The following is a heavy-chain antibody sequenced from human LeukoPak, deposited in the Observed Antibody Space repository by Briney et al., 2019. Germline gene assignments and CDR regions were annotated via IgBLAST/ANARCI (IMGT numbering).Heavy chain of an antibody. CDR3: AKGYCSGGSCYSDYYYGMDV. J-gene: IGHJ6*02. CDR1: GFTFSSYA. V-gene: IGHV3-23*01. CDR2: ISGSGGST. Sequence: GGSLRLSCAASGFTFSSYAMSWVRQAPGKGLEWVSAISGSGGSTYYADSVKGRFTISRDNSKNTLYLQMNSLRAEDTAAYYCAKGYCSGGSCYSDYYYGMDVWGQGTTVTVSS. D-gene: IGHD2-15*01.